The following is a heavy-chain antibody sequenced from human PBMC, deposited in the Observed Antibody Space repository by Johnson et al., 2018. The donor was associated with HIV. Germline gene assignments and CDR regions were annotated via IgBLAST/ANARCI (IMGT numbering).Heavy chain of an antibody. CDR3: ARELGGSSLPFGAFDI. V-gene: IGHV3-11*04. CDR2: ISSSGNPI. J-gene: IGHJ3*02. CDR1: GFTFSDYY. D-gene: IGHD6-13*01. Sequence: VQLVESGVGLVKPGGSLRLSCAASGFTFSDYYMTWIRQAPGKGLEWVSYISSSGNPIYYADSVKGRFTISRDNAKNSLYLQMNSLRAEDTAVYYCARELGGSSLPFGAFDIWGQGTMVTVSS.